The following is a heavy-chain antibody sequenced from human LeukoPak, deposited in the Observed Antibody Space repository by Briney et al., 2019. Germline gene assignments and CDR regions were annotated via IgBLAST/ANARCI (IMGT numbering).Heavy chain of an antibody. Sequence: GGSLRLSCAASGFTFSSNWMHWVRQAPGKGLVWVSRINSDGSTTSYADSVRGRFTISRDNAKNTVYLQMNSLRAEDTAVYYCARATRPYYYYYYMDVWGKGTTVTVSS. V-gene: IGHV3-74*01. CDR3: ARATRPYYYYYYMDV. J-gene: IGHJ6*03. CDR1: GFTFSSNW. CDR2: INSDGSTT. D-gene: IGHD2-2*01.